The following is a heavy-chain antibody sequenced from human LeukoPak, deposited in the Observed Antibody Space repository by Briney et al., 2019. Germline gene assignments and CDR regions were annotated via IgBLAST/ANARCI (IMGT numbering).Heavy chain of an antibody. Sequence: SQTLSLTCTVSGGSINNPNYYWSWIRQPAGKGLEWIGRISTTGSTSYGPSLKSRVIISIDTSKNQFSLWLSSATAADTAVYYCASHQYGSGSYYHDYWGQGALVTVSS. CDR3: ASHQYGSGSYYHDY. J-gene: IGHJ4*02. V-gene: IGHV4-61*02. CDR1: GGSINNPNYY. CDR2: ISTTGST. D-gene: IGHD3-10*01.